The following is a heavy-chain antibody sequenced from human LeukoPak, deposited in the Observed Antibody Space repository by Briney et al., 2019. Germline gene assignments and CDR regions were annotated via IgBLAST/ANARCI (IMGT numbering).Heavy chain of an antibody. D-gene: IGHD1-26*01. CDR1: GGSISSYY. CDR3: ARGGLSGSYYYSDAFDI. J-gene: IGHJ3*02. Sequence: PSETLSLTCTVSGGSISSYYWRWIRQPPGKGLEWIGYIYYSGSTNYNPSLKSRVTISVDTSKNQFSLKLSSVTAADTAVYYCARGGLSGSYYYSDAFDIWGQGTMVTVSS. CDR2: IYYSGST. V-gene: IGHV4-59*08.